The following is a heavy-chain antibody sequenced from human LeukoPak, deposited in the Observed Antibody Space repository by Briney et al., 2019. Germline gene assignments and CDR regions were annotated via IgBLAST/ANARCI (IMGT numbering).Heavy chain of an antibody. CDR1: GGSISSSSYY. V-gene: IGHV4-39*07. D-gene: IGHD6-13*01. CDR3: ARDLNTAGGPIDY. J-gene: IGHJ4*02. Sequence: KTSETLSLTCTVSGGSISSSSYYWGWIRQPPGKGLEWIGSIYYSGSTYYNPSLKSRVTISVDTSKNQFSLKLSSVTAADTAVYYCARDLNTAGGPIDYWGQGTLVTVSS. CDR2: IYYSGST.